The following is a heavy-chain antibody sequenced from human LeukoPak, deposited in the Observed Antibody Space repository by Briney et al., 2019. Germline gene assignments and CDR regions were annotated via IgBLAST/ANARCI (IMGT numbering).Heavy chain of an antibody. V-gene: IGHV1-2*02. CDR3: ARDASSSSYDY. J-gene: IGHJ4*02. Sequence: GASVKVSCKASGYTYTGHYMHWVRQPPGQGLEWMGWINPNSGCTNYAHKFQGRVTMTRDTSISTAYMELSRLRSDDTAVYCCARDASSSSYDYWGQGALVTVSS. D-gene: IGHD6-6*01. CDR1: GYTYTGHY. CDR2: INPNSGCT.